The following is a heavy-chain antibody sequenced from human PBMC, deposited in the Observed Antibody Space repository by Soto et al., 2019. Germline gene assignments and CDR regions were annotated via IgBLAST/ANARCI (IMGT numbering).Heavy chain of an antibody. V-gene: IGHV3-23*01. Sequence: EVQLLESGGGLVQPGGSQTLSCAASGFTFSSYAMSWVRQAPGKGVEWVSAISGGGNDRFYADSVKGRFTISRDNSRNTLYLHLNSLRAEDTAVHYCARSLFIAATDTEPFDSWGQGALVTGST. D-gene: IGHD6-13*01. CDR1: GFTFSSYA. CDR2: ISGGGNDR. CDR3: ARSLFIAATDTEPFDS. J-gene: IGHJ4*02.